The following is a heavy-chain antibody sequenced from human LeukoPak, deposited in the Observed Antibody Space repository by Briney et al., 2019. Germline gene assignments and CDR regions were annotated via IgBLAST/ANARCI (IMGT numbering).Heavy chain of an antibody. J-gene: IGHJ3*02. Sequence: GGSLRLSCAASGFTFSNAWMSWVRQAPGKGLEWVGRIKSKTDGGTTDYAAPVKGKFTTSRDDSKNTLHLQMNSLKTEDTAVYYCTTVYASGSADALDIWGQGTMVTVSS. CDR2: IKSKTDGGTT. CDR3: TTVYASGSADALDI. CDR1: GFTFSNAW. V-gene: IGHV3-15*01. D-gene: IGHD3-10*01.